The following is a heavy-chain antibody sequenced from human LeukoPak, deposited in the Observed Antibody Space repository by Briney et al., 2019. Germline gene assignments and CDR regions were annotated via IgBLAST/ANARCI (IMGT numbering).Heavy chain of an antibody. J-gene: IGHJ4*02. V-gene: IGHV3-11*04. D-gene: IGHD6-19*01. Sequence: LTCTVSGYSISSGYYWGWVRQAPGKGLEWVSYISSSSSTIYYADSVKGRFTISRDNAKNSLYLQMNSLRAEDTAVYYCAREAAGQGGYFDYWGQGTLVTVSS. CDR3: AREAAGQGGYFDY. CDR1: GYSISSGYY. CDR2: ISSSSSTI.